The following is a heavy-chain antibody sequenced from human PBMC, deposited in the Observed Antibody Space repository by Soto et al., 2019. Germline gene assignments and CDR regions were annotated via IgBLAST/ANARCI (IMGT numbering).Heavy chain of an antibody. V-gene: IGHV1-69*13. Sequence: GASVKFSCKASGGTFSSYAISWVRQAPGQGLEWMGGIIPIFGTANYAQKFQGRVTITADESTSTAYMELSSLRSEDTAVYYCARGAGYCSSTSCSWGYYYGMDVWGQGTTVTVSS. D-gene: IGHD2-2*01. CDR1: GGTFSSYA. CDR2: IIPIFGTA. J-gene: IGHJ6*02. CDR3: ARGAGYCSSTSCSWGYYYGMDV.